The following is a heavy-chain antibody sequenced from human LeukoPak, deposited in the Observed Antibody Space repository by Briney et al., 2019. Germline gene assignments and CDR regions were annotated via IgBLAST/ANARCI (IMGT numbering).Heavy chain of an antibody. D-gene: IGHD5-18*01. V-gene: IGHV4-59*01. CDR3: AGGAAGYSYG. J-gene: IGHJ4*02. CDR1: GGSIGSYY. Sequence: PSETLSLTCTVSGGSIGSYYWSWIRQPPGKGLEWIGHIYYSGSTNYNPSLKSRVTISIDTSKNQFSLRLSSVTAADTAVYYCAGGAAGYSYGWGQGTLVTVSS. CDR2: IYYSGST.